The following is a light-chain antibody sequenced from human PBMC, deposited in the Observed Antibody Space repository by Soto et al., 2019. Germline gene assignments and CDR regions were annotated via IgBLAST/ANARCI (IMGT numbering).Light chain of an antibody. V-gene: IGKV3-15*01. J-gene: IGKJ5*01. CDR2: GAS. CDR1: HSVRSS. Sequence: EIVMMQSPATLSVSPGERATLSCRASHSVRSSLAWYQQKPGQAPRLLIYGASTRATGIPARFSGSGSGTEFTLTISNLQSEDFAVYYCQQYNNWPPITFGQGTRLEI. CDR3: QQYNNWPPIT.